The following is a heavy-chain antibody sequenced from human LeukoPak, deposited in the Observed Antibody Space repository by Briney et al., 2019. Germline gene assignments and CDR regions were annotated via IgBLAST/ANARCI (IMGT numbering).Heavy chain of an antibody. V-gene: IGHV3-23*01. CDR2: ISGSGGST. J-gene: IGHJ4*02. CDR1: GFNFSSYA. D-gene: IGHD6-19*01. Sequence: GGSLRLSCAASGFNFSSYAMSWVRQAPGKGLEWVSAISGSGGSTYYADSVKGRFTISRDNSKNTLSLQMNSLSAEDTAVYYCAKAQRLTYSSGDWGQRTLVTVSS. CDR3: AKAQRLTYSSGD.